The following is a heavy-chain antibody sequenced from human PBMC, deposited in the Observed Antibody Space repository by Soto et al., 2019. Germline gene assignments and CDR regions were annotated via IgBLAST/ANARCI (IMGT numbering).Heavy chain of an antibody. CDR3: ARDPGGLGYCSGGSCYPDYYYYMDV. V-gene: IGHV1-3*01. D-gene: IGHD2-15*01. CDR2: INAGNGNT. Sequence: ASVKVSCKASGYTFTSYAMHWVRQAPGQRLEWMGWINAGNGNTKYSQKFQGRVTITRDTSASTAYMELSSLRSEDTAVYYCARDPGGLGYCSGGSCYPDYYYYMDVWGKGTTVTVSS. CDR1: GYTFTSYA. J-gene: IGHJ6*03.